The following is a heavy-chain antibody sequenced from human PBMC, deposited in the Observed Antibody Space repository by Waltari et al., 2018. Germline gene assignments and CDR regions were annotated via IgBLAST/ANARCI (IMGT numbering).Heavy chain of an antibody. V-gene: IGHV4-38-2*02. J-gene: IGHJ6*02. Sequence: QVQLQESGPGLVKPSETLSLTCAVSGYSISSGYYWGWIRQPPGKGLEWIGSIYHSGRTYSTPFLNGRVTISVDTSKNQFSLKLSSVTAADTAVYYCARDQVGYCSGGSCYSGYYYYGMDVWGQGTTVTVSS. CDR3: ARDQVGYCSGGSCYSGYYYYGMDV. CDR2: IYHSGRT. D-gene: IGHD2-15*01. CDR1: GYSISSGYY.